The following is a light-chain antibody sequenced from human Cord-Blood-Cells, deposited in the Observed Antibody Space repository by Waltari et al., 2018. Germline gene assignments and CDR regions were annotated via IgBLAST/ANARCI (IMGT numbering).Light chain of an antibody. CDR3: CSYAGSSTWV. CDR1: TSDVGGYNL. J-gene: IGLJ3*02. V-gene: IGLV2-23*01. Sequence: QSALTQPASVSGSPGQPITIPCPGTTSDVGGYNLASCYQQHPGKAPKLMIYEGSKPPSGASNRFSCSKSGNTASLTICGRHAEDEADYYCCSYAGSSTWVFGGGTKLTVL. CDR2: EGS.